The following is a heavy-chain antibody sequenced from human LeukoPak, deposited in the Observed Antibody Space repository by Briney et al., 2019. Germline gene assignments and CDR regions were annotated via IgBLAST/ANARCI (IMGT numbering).Heavy chain of an antibody. CDR2: IIPFFDTT. CDR3: ARGEEYVWGSYRYDY. D-gene: IGHD3-16*02. Sequence: ASVKVSCKASGGTFSSYAITWVRQAPGQGLEWMGGIIPFFDTTNYAQKFQGRVTITADKFTSTAYMELSSLRSEDTAVYYCARGEEYVWGSYRYDYWGQGTLVTVSS. CDR1: GGTFSSYA. V-gene: IGHV1-69*06. J-gene: IGHJ4*02.